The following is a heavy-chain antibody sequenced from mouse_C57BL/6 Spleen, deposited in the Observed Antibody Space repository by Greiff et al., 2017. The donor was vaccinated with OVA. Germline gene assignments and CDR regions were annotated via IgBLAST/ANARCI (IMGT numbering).Heavy chain of an antibody. CDR3: ASLYYGNYDAMDY. CDR2: IHPNSGST. J-gene: IGHJ4*01. Sequence: VQLQQPGAELVKPGASVTLSCKASGYTFTSYWMHWVKQRPGQGLEWIGMIHPNSGSTNYNEKFKSKATLTVDKSSSTAYMQLSSLTSEDSAVYYCASLYYGNYDAMDYWGQGTSVTVSS. V-gene: IGHV1-64*01. D-gene: IGHD2-1*01. CDR1: GYTFTSYW.